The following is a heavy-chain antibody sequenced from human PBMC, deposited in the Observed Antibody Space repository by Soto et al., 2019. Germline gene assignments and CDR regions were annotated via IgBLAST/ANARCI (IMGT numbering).Heavy chain of an antibody. CDR1: GGSISSSSYY. CDR2: IYYSGST. V-gene: IGHV4-39*01. Sequence: QLQLQESGPGLVKPSETLSLTCTVSGGSISSSSYYLGWIRQPPGKGLEWIGSIYYSGSTYYNPSLKSRDTFPVATSKSQFPLKLSSVHAADTAVYYCARSTKPRPMYYDFWSGYPGPSAACDIWGQGTMVTVSS. J-gene: IGHJ3*02. CDR3: ARSTKPRPMYYDFWSGYPGPSAACDI. D-gene: IGHD3-3*01.